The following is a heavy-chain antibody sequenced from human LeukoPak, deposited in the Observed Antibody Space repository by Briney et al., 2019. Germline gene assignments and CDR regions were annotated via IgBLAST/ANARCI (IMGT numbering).Heavy chain of an antibody. CDR3: ARDRIKSGSYYFDY. Sequence: GGSLRLSCAASAFTFSDYSMNWVRQAPGKGLERVSYISGRSSTIYYADSVKGRFTISRDNAKNSMYLQMNSLRAEDTAVYYCARDRIKSGSYYFDYWGQGTLVTVSS. CDR1: AFTFSDYS. V-gene: IGHV3-48*01. CDR2: ISGRSSTI. J-gene: IGHJ4*02. D-gene: IGHD1-26*01.